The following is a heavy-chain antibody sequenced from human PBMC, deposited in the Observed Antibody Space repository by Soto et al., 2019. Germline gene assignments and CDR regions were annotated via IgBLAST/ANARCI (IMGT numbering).Heavy chain of an antibody. V-gene: IGHV3-30*18. CDR3: AKVREGLQLVVALDH. CDR2: ISYDGNLK. Sequence: QVKLEETGGGVVQAGGSVKLSCAASGFTLDAYAIHWVRRTPDKGLEWVAVISYDGNLKYYADSVRGRFTISRDDSRSTVDLQMTSLTGHDSAVYYCAKVREGLQLVVALDHWGQGALVTVS. CDR1: GFTLDAYA. J-gene: IGHJ4*02. D-gene: IGHD2-8*02.